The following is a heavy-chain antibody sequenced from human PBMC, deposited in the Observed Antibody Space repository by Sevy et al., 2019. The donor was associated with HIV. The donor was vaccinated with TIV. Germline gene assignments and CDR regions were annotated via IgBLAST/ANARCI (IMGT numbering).Heavy chain of an antibody. V-gene: IGHV5-51*01. Sequence: GESLKISCKGSGYSFTTYWIGWVRQMPGKDLEWIGIISPSDSEIRRSPPFQGQVTISANKSISTAYLQWSSLKASDSAVYYCVIGGRDSYVRYNDWHADYWGQGTLVTVSS. CDR1: GYSFTTYW. D-gene: IGHD3-9*01. CDR2: ISPSDSEI. CDR3: VIGGRDSYVRYNDWHADY. J-gene: IGHJ4*02.